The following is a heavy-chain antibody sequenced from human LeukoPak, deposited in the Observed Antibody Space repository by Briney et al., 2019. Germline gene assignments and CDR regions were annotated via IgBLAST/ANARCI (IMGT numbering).Heavy chain of an antibody. J-gene: IGHJ1*01. CDR3: AKDLDYGDYTVQH. CDR1: GFTFSSYA. D-gene: IGHD4-17*01. CDR2: ISGSGGST. Sequence: GGSLRLSCAASGFTFSSYAMSWVRQAPGKGLEWVSAISGSGGSTYYADSVKGRFTISRDNSKNTLYLQMNSLRAEDTAVCCCAKDLDYGDYTVQHWGQGTLVTVSS. V-gene: IGHV3-23*01.